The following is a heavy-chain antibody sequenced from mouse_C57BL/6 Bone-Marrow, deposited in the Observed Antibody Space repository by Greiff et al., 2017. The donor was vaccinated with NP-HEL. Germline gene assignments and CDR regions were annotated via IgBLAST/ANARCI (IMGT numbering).Heavy chain of an antibody. V-gene: IGHV1-82*01. CDR2: IYPGDGDT. CDR3: ARLLRCLCFDY. J-gene: IGHJ2*01. Sequence: VQLQQSGPELVKPGASVKISCKASGYAFSSSWMNWVKQRPGKGLEWIGRIYPGDGDTNYNGKFKGKATLTADKSSSTAYMQLSSLTSEDSAVYFCARLLRCLCFDYWGQGTTLTVSS. CDR1: GYAFSSSW. D-gene: IGHD1-1*01.